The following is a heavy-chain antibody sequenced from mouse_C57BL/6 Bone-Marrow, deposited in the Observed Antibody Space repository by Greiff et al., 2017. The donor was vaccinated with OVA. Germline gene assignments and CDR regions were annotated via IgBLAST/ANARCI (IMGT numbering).Heavy chain of an antibody. CDR3: ARYDSNCDWYFDV. D-gene: IGHD4-1*01. J-gene: IGHJ1*03. V-gene: IGHV7-3*01. Sequence: EVGGLGAGAGVVQPGGSLSLSCAASGFTFTDYYMSWVRQPPGKALEWLGLIRNKANGYTTEYSASVKGRFTISRDNSQSILYLQMNALRAEDSAAYYCARYDSNCDWYFDVWGTGTTVTVSS. CDR1: GFTFTDYY. CDR2: IRNKANGYTT.